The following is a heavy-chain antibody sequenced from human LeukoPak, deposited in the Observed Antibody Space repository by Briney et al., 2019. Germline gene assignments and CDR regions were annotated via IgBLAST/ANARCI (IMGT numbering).Heavy chain of an antibody. CDR2: IIPILGIA. J-gene: IGHJ5*02. Sequence: GASVKVSCKASGGTFSSYAISWVRQAPGQGLEWMGRIIPILGIANYAQKFQGRVTITADKSTSTACMELSSLRSEDTAVYYCARDPLADRYSSGWVPWGQGTLVTVSS. CDR1: GGTFSSYA. CDR3: ARDPLADRYSSGWVP. V-gene: IGHV1-69*04. D-gene: IGHD6-19*01.